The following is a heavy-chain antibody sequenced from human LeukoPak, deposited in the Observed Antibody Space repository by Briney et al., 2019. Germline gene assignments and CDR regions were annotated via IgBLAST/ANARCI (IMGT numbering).Heavy chain of an antibody. CDR2: INPNSGDT. J-gene: IGHJ4*02. CDR1: GYTFTGYY. Sequence: ASVKVSCKASGYTFTGYYMHWVRQAPGQALEWMGWINPNSGDTKYAQKFQGRVTMTRDTSISTAYMELNRLRSDDTAVYYCATQRGSYLWGTDFDYWGQGTLVTVSS. V-gene: IGHV1-2*02. D-gene: IGHD3-16*01. CDR3: ATQRGSYLWGTDFDY.